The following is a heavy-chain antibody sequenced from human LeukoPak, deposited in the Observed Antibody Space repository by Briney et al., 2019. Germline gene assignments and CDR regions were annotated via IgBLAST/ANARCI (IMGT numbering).Heavy chain of an antibody. Sequence: GGSLRLSCAASGFTFDDYAMHWVRQAPGKGLEWVSLISWDGGSTYYADSVKGRFTISRDNSKNSLYLQMNSLRAEDTALYYCAKTGSYSRYYMDVWGKGTTVTVSS. CDR2: ISWDGGST. J-gene: IGHJ6*03. CDR1: GFTFDDYA. V-gene: IGHV3-43D*03. CDR3: AKTGSYSRYYMDV. D-gene: IGHD1-26*01.